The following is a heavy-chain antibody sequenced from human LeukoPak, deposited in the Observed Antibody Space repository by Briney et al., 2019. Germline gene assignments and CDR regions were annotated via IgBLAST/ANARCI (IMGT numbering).Heavy chain of an antibody. Sequence: PSETLSLTCTVSGGSISSYYWSWIRQPAGKGLEWIGRIYTSGSTNYNPSPKSRVTISVDTSKNQFSLKLSSATAADTAVYYCARVGESGYSSSLNWFDPWGQGTLVTVSS. CDR2: IYTSGST. D-gene: IGHD6-13*01. J-gene: IGHJ5*02. CDR3: ARVGESGYSSSLNWFDP. V-gene: IGHV4-4*07. CDR1: GGSISSYY.